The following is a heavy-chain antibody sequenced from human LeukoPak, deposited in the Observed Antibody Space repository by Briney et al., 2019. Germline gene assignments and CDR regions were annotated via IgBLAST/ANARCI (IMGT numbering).Heavy chain of an antibody. CDR3: VKTMVTFGGIIRADAFDI. CDR1: GFTFNMYA. J-gene: IGHJ3*02. Sequence: PGGSLRLSCSASGFTFNMYAMHWVRQAPGKGLEYLSGINNNGGTTNYADSVKGRFTISRDNFNNNLYLQMSSLRAEDTVVYYCVKTMVTFGGIIRADAFDIWGQGTMVTVS. CDR2: INNNGGTT. D-gene: IGHD3-16*01. V-gene: IGHV3-64D*06.